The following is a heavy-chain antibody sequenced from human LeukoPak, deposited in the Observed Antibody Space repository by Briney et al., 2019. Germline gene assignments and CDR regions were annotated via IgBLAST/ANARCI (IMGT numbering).Heavy chain of an antibody. V-gene: IGHV3-15*01. CDR1: GFTFSNAW. Sequence: GGSLRLSCAASGFTFSNAWMSWVRQAPGKGLEWVGRIKSKTDGGTTDYTAPVKGRFTISRDDSKNTLYLQMNSLKPEDTAVYYCARDKDGYNGIDYWGQGTLVTVSS. J-gene: IGHJ4*02. CDR2: IKSKTDGGTT. D-gene: IGHD5-24*01. CDR3: ARDKDGYNGIDY.